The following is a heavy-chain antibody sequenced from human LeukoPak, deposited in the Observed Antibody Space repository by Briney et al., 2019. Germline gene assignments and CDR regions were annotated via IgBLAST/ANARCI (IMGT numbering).Heavy chain of an antibody. V-gene: IGHV3-7*01. CDR1: GFTFRSYW. D-gene: IGHD6-13*01. CDR3: AREAVSDSWSDY. J-gene: IGHJ4*02. CDR2: IKQDGSQK. Sequence: PGGSLRLSCAASGFTFRSYWMNWVRQAQGKGPEWVANIKQDGSQKYYVDSVKGRFTISRDNAKNSLYLQMNSLRAGDTAVYYCAREAVSDSWSDYWGQGTLVTVSS.